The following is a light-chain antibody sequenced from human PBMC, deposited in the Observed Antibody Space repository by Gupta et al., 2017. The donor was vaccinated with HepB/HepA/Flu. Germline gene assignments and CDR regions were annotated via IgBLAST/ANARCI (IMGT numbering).Light chain of an antibody. CDR2: DTY. J-gene: IGLJ3*02. CDR3: SLSYSRATWV. Sequence: QPVVTQEPSLTVSPGGKVTLTCASSTGPVTSDHLPYWFQQSPAQAPMLLIADTYNKFSWPPARFSASFVGATAVLTLSVAQAEEDAYYYSSLSYSRATWVFGGGTKLTVL. CDR1: TGPVTSDHL. V-gene: IGLV7-46*01.